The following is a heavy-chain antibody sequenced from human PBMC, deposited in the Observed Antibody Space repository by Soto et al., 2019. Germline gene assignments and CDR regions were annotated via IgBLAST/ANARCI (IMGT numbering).Heavy chain of an antibody. CDR2: INPSGGST. CDR3: ARDLNLWFGEPTIDYYYGMDG. J-gene: IGHJ6*02. D-gene: IGHD3-10*01. Sequence: GASVKVSCKASGYTFTSYYMHWVRQAPGQGLEWMGIINPSGGSTSYAQKFQGRVTMTRDTSTSTVYMELSSLRSEDTAVYYCARDLNLWFGEPTIDYYYGMDGWGQGTTVTVSS. V-gene: IGHV1-46*01. CDR1: GYTFTSYY.